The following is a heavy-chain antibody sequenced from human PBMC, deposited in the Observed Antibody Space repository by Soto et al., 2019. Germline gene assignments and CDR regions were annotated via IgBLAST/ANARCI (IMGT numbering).Heavy chain of an antibody. V-gene: IGHV1-3*01. J-gene: IGHJ6*02. D-gene: IGHD6-19*01. CDR2: INAGNGNT. CDR3: ARDAFEQWLVQGLSSGMDV. Sequence: ASVKVSCKASGNNFSDYYLHWVRQAPGQRLEWMGWINAGNGNTKYSQKFQGRVTITRDTSASTAYMELSSLRSEDTAVYYCARDAFEQWLVQGLSSGMDVWGQGTTVTVSS. CDR1: GNNFSDYY.